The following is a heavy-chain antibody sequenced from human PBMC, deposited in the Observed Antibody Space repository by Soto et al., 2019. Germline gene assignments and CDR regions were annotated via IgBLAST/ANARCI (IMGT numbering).Heavy chain of an antibody. V-gene: IGHV3-53*01. J-gene: IGHJ4*02. D-gene: IGHD6-6*01. CDR3: AKGSHIAARPFYFDF. Sequence: PGGSLRLSCAASGFTVSSNYMSWVRQAPGKGLEWVSVIYSGGSTYYADSVKGRFTISRDNSKGTVDLYINSLRAEDTAIYYCAKGSHIAARPFYFDFWGQGTPVTVSS. CDR1: GFTVSSNY. CDR2: IYSGGST.